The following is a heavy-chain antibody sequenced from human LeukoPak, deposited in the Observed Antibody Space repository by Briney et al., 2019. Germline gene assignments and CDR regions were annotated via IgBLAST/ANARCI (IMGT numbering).Heavy chain of an antibody. V-gene: IGHV1-69*05. CDR3: ARGTYYYDSSGYYGPGDY. CDR2: IIPIFGTA. J-gene: IGHJ4*02. Sequence: ASVKVSCKASGGTFSSYAISWVRQAPGQGLEWMGGIIPIFGTANYAQKFQGRVTITTDESTSTAYMELSSLRSEDTAVYYCARGTYYYDSSGYYGPGDYWGQGTLVTVSS. D-gene: IGHD3-22*01. CDR1: GGTFSSYA.